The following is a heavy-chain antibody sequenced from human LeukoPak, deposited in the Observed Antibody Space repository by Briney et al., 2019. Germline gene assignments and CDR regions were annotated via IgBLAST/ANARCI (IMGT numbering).Heavy chain of an antibody. D-gene: IGHD3-3*01. CDR3: ARVPITIFGVVIPSSNWFDP. CDR1: GGSFSGYY. Sequence: SETLSLTCTVSGGSFSGYYWSWIRQPPGKGLEWIGEINHSGSTNYNPSLKSRVTISVDTSKNQFSLKLSSVTAADTAVYYCARVPITIFGVVIPSSNWFDPWGQGTLVTVSS. CDR2: INHSGST. V-gene: IGHV4-34*01. J-gene: IGHJ5*02.